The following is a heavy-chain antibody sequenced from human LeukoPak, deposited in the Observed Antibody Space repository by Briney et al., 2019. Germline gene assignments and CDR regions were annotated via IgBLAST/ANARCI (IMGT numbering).Heavy chain of an antibody. CDR1: GFTFSTFW. D-gene: IGHD2-15*01. J-gene: IGHJ4*02. CDR3: ARAPRRCSGGSCYSSTFDY. CDR2: IKQDGNEK. V-gene: IGHV3-7*01. Sequence: PGGSLRLSCTASGFTFSTFWMSWVRQAPGKGLEWVANIKQDGNEKYYVDSVKGRFTISRDNAKNSLYLQMNSLRVEVTAVYYCARAPRRCSGGSCYSSTFDYWGQGALVTVS.